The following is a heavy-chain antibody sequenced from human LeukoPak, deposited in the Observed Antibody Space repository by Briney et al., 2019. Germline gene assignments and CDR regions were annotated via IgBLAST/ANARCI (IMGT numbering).Heavy chain of an antibody. CDR3: ARLSLGFGELYGRFDY. CDR2: INHSGST. D-gene: IGHD3-10*01. CDR1: GGSFSGYY. V-gene: IGHV4-34*01. Sequence: SETLSLTCAVYGGSFSGYYWSWIRQPPGKGLEWIGEINHSGSTNYNPSLKSRVTISVDTSKNQFSLKLSSVTAADTAVYYCARLSLGFGELYGRFDYWGQGTLVTVSS. J-gene: IGHJ4*02.